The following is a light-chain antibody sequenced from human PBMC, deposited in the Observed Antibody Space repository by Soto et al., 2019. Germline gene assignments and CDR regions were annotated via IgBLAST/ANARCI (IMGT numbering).Light chain of an antibody. CDR3: QQYGDLPH. V-gene: IGKV1-33*01. CDR2: DAS. CDR1: HDIRNY. Sequence: DIQMTQSPSSLCASVGDRVTITCPAGHDIRNYLTWFQHKPGKAPKLLIYDASNLHTGVPPRFSGSGSGTNFTFTISSLQPEDIATYYCQQYGDLPHFGQGTRLAI. J-gene: IGKJ5*01.